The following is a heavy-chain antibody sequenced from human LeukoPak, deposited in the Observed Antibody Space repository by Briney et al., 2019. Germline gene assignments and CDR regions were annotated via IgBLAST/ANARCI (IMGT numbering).Heavy chain of an antibody. CDR2: ISSSGSTI. CDR1: EFTFNSCA. D-gene: IGHD6-19*01. CDR3: ARSRHGGWDSFDY. V-gene: IGHV3-48*03. Sequence: GGSLRLSCAASEFTFNSCAMSWVRQAPGKGLEWVSHISSSGSTIYYADSVKGRFTISRDNAKNSLYLQMNSLRAEDTAVYYCARSRHGGWDSFDYWGQGTLVTVSS. J-gene: IGHJ4*02.